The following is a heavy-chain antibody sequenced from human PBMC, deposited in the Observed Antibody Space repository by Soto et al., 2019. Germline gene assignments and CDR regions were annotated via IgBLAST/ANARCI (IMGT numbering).Heavy chain of an antibody. J-gene: IGHJ6*02. Sequence: QVQLVQSGAEAKKPGSSVKVSCKTSGGTFSSYAISWVRQAPGQGLEWMGGIVPLFRTTNYAQKFQGRVTITADTSTYTVYMELSRLRSGDTAVYYCARGGYSSTWSNLLERSGLDVWGQGTTVTVSS. V-gene: IGHV1-69*06. D-gene: IGHD6-13*01. CDR3: ARGGYSSTWSNLLERSGLDV. CDR2: IVPLFRTT. CDR1: GGTFSSYA.